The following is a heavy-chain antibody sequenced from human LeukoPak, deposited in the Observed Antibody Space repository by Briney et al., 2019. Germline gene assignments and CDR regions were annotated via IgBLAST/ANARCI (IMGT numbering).Heavy chain of an antibody. CDR2: IIPIFGTA. J-gene: IGHJ5*02. D-gene: IGHD2-15*01. CDR3: ARDLGRSFNSVDWFDP. CDR1: GGTFSSYA. V-gene: IGHV1-69*01. Sequence: ASVKVSCKASGGTFSSYAISWVRQAPGQGLEWMGGIIPIFGTANYAQKFQGRVTITADESTSTAYMELSRLRSEDTAVYYCARDLGRSFNSVDWFDPWGQGTLVTVSS.